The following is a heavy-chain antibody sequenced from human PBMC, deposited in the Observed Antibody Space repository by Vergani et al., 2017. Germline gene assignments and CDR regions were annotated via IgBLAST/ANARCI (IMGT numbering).Heavy chain of an antibody. Sequence: QITLKESGPTLVKPTQTLTLTCTFSGFSLSTSGVGVGWIRQPPGKALEWLALIYWDDDKRYSPSLKSRLTITKDTSKSQVVLTMTNMDPVDTATYYCARIDYSNYYYYYYMDVWGKGTTVTVSS. V-gene: IGHV2-5*02. CDR2: IYWDDDK. D-gene: IGHD4-11*01. J-gene: IGHJ6*03. CDR3: ARIDYSNYYYYYYMDV. CDR1: GFSLSTSGVG.